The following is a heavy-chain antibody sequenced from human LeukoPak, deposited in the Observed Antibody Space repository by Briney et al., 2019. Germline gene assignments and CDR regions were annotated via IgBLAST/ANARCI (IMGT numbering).Heavy chain of an antibody. CDR3: ARGGFSGTFYYFDN. D-gene: IGHD1-26*01. CDR1: GFTFSNYA. Sequence: GGSLRLSCAATGFTFSNYAIHWGRQAPGKGLEWVAVIWYDERNKYYTDSVKGRFTISRDNSKNTVFLQMNSLGVEDTAVYYCARGGFSGTFYYFDNWGQGTLVTVSS. CDR2: IWYDERNK. V-gene: IGHV3-33*08. J-gene: IGHJ4*02.